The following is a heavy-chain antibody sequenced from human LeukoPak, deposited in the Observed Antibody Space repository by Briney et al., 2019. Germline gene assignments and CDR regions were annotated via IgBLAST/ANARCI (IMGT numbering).Heavy chain of an antibody. CDR2: ISSSSSYI. CDR3: ARARDYYGDYN. V-gene: IGHV3-21*01. CDR1: GFTFSSYS. Sequence: GGSLRLSCAASGFTFSSYSMDWVRQAPGKGLEWVSSISSSSSYIYYADSVKGRFTISRDNAKKSLYLQMNSLRAEDTAVYYCARARDYYGDYNWGQGTLVTVSS. D-gene: IGHD4-17*01. J-gene: IGHJ4*02.